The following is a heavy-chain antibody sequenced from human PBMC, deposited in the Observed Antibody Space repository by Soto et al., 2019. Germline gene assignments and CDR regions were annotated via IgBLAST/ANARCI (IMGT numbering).Heavy chain of an antibody. J-gene: IGHJ4*02. V-gene: IGHV4-59*08. CDR1: GGSISDYY. Sequence: QVQLQESGPGLVKPSETLSLTCTVSGGSISDYYWSWFRQAPGKGLDWIGYVYYSGSTNHTPSLQGRVTMSVDTSKNQFSLKLSSVTAADAAVYYCARQAIDWGQGTLVTVSS. CDR3: ARQAID. CDR2: VYYSGST.